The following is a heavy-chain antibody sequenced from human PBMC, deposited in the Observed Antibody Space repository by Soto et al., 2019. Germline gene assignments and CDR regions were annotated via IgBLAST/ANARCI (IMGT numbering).Heavy chain of an antibody. CDR1: GYSISGGFY. D-gene: IGHD3-3*02. V-gene: IGHV4-38-2*01. J-gene: IGHJ5*02. CDR2: IYHSGSA. Sequence: KPSETLSLTCDVSGYSISGGFYWGWIRQPPGKGLEWIANIYHSGSAYYTPSLKTRVTTSVDTSKNQFSLRLRSVTAADTALYFCARHSLALRKNNWFDPWGQGSMVTVSS. CDR3: ARHSLALRKNNWFDP.